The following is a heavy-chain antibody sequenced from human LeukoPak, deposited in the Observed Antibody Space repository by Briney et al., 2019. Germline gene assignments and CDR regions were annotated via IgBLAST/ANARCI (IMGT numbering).Heavy chain of an antibody. CDR1: GFTLSSYG. Sequence: GGALRLSCAASGFTLSSYGMHWVRHTPGKGLEWVAVIWYDGSNKYYADSVKGRFTISRDNSKNTLYLQMNSLRAEDTAVYYCARPTYSGSYYWFDYWGQGTLVTVSS. D-gene: IGHD1-26*01. CDR3: ARPTYSGSYYWFDY. J-gene: IGHJ4*02. CDR2: IWYDGSNK. V-gene: IGHV3-33*01.